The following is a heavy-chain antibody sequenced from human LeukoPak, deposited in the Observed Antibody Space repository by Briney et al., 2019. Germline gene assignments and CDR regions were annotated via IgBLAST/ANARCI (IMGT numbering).Heavy chain of an antibody. Sequence: ASVKVSCKASGGTFSSYAISWVRQAPGQGLELMGRIIPIFGTANYAQKFQGRVTITADKSTSTAYMELSSLRSEDTAVYYCASTTVTNEVDYWGQGTLVTVSS. J-gene: IGHJ4*02. V-gene: IGHV1-69*06. D-gene: IGHD4-17*01. CDR2: IIPIFGTA. CDR3: ASTTVTNEVDY. CDR1: GGTFSSYA.